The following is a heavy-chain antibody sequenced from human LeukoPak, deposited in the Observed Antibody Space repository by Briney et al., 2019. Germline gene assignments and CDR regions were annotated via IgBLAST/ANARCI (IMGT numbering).Heavy chain of an antibody. CDR2: IIPIFGIA. CDR3: AAQNSSSSYYYYGMDV. V-gene: IGHV1-69*04. J-gene: IGHJ6*02. Sequence: SVKVSCKASGGTFSSYAISWVRQAPGQGLEWMGRIIPIFGIANYAQKFQGRVTITAGKSTSTAYMELSSLRSEDTAVYYCAAQNSSSSYYYYGMDVWGQGTTVTVSS. CDR1: GGTFSSYA. D-gene: IGHD6-6*01.